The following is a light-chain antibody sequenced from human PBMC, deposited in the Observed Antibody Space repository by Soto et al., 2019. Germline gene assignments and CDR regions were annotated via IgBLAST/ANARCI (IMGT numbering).Light chain of an antibody. Sequence: DIQMTQSPSSLSASVGDRVTITCRASQTISSYLNWYQQKPGKAPQLLIYGASSLQSGVPSRFSGSGSGTDVTLTISSLQPEDFATYYCQHSYNTPRTFGGGTKVEIK. J-gene: IGKJ4*01. V-gene: IGKV1-39*01. CDR3: QHSYNTPRT. CDR1: QTISSY. CDR2: GAS.